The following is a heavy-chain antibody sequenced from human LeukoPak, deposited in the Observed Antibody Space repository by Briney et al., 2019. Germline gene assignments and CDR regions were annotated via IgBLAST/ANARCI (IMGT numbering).Heavy chain of an antibody. Sequence: GGSLRLSCAASGFTVITNDMTWVRQAPGKGLEWVTVLYSDGNTKYADSVQGRFTISRDNSKDTLYLEMNSLSPDDTAVYYCARGVEPLAANTLAYWGQGTLVTVSS. CDR2: LYSDGNT. J-gene: IGHJ4*02. CDR1: GFTVITND. D-gene: IGHD1-14*01. V-gene: IGHV3-53*01. CDR3: ARGVEPLAANTLAY.